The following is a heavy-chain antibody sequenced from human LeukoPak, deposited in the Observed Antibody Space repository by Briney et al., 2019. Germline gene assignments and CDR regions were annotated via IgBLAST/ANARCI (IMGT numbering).Heavy chain of an antibody. Sequence: ASVTVSCKASVYTFTVYYMHWVRQAPGQGVGWMGWINPNSGDTNYAQKFQGRGTMTRETAINTAYMELSRLRSDDTAMYYCARGDIVVIITPDFDYWGQGTLVTVSS. CDR1: VYTFTVYY. D-gene: IGHD3-22*01. CDR2: INPNSGDT. V-gene: IGHV1-2*02. CDR3: ARGDIVVIITPDFDY. J-gene: IGHJ4*02.